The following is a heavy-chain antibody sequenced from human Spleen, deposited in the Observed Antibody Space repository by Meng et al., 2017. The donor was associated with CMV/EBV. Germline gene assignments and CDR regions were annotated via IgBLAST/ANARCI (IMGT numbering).Heavy chain of an antibody. CDR1: GYTFIGYY. V-gene: IGHV1-18*03. CDR2: ITVYSGDT. D-gene: IGHD1-1*01. CDR3: AREITGTYTPYYLDY. Sequence: ASVKVSCKGSGYTFIGYYMYWVRQAPGQGLEWMGRITVYSGDTNYAQKFQGRLTLTADTSTSTVYMELRSLRSDDMAVYYCAREITGTYTPYYLDYWGQGTLVTVSS. J-gene: IGHJ4*02.